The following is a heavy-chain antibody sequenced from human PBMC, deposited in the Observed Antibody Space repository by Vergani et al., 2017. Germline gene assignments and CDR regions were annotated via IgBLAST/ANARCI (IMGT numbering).Heavy chain of an antibody. Sequence: EVQLVESGGGLVQPGGSLRLSCAASGFTVSSNYMSWVRQAPGKGLEWVSVIYSGGSTYYADSVKGRFTISRDNSKNTLYLQMNSLRAEDTAVYYCARTQLRYFDWLLPPFDYWGQGTLVTVSS. J-gene: IGHJ4*02. CDR2: IYSGGST. CDR1: GFTVSSNY. CDR3: ARTQLRYFDWLLPPFDY. V-gene: IGHV3-66*02. D-gene: IGHD3-9*01.